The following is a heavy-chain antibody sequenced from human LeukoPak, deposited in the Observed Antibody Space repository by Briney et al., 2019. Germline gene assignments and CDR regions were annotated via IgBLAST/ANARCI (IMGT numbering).Heavy chain of an antibody. J-gene: IGHJ4*02. Sequence: SETLSLTCTVSGGSISSSSYYWGWIRQPPGKGLEWIGSIYYSGSTYYNPSLKSRVTISVDTSKNQFSLKLSSVTAADTAVYYCARCRGNYDYVWGSYRYKFCVDFDYWGQGTLVTVSS. CDR2: IYYSGST. CDR3: ARCRGNYDYVWGSYRYKFCVDFDY. CDR1: GGSISSSSYY. V-gene: IGHV4-39*07. D-gene: IGHD3-16*02.